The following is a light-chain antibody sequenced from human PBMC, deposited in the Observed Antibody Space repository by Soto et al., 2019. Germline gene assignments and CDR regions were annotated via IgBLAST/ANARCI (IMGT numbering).Light chain of an antibody. CDR1: QRINKY. J-gene: IGKJ2*01. CDR3: QHSFSTPYT. Sequence: DIQMTQSPSSLSASVGDSVTIPCRASQRINKYLNWYQQRSGRAPRLLIHTASSLHSGVPSRFSGSGSGSDFTLTISSLQPEDFATYFCQHSFSTPYTFGQGTKLEI. V-gene: IGKV1-39*01. CDR2: TAS.